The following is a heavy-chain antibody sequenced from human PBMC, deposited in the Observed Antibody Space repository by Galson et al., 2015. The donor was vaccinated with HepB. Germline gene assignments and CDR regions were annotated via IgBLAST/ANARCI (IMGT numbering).Heavy chain of an antibody. Sequence: SVTVSCKASGYTFTSYGISWVRQAPGQGLEWMGWISAYNGNTNYAQKLQGRVTMTTDTSTSTAYMELRSLRSDDTAVYYCARNYDFWSGPSVYYYYYYGMDVWGQGTTVTVSS. J-gene: IGHJ6*02. CDR1: GYTFTSYG. CDR3: ARNYDFWSGPSVYYYYYYGMDV. CDR2: ISAYNGNT. V-gene: IGHV1-18*01. D-gene: IGHD3-3*01.